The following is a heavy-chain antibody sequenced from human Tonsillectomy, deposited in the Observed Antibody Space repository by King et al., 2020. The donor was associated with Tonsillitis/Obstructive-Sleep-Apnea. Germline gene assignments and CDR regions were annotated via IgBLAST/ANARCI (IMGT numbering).Heavy chain of an antibody. V-gene: IGHV3-30*04. CDR3: ARDRLFYYDSSGYLYYYYMDV. CDR2: ISSDGSHK. CDR1: GFSFSNYP. J-gene: IGHJ6*03. Sequence: VQLVESGGGVVQPGRSLRFSCAASGFSFSNYPMHWVRQAPGKGLEWVAVISSDGSHKYYTDAVKGRFTISRDNSKNTLYLQMNSLRAEDTAVYYCARDRLFYYDSSGYLYYYYMDVWGKGTTVTVSS. D-gene: IGHD3-22*01.